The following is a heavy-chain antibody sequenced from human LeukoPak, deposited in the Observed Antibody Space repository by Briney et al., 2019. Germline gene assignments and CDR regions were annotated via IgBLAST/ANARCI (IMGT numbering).Heavy chain of an antibody. V-gene: IGHV4-61*02. CDR3: ARTSSANDY. D-gene: IGHD2-2*01. J-gene: IGHJ4*02. CDR2: IYTSGST. CDR1: GGSISSGSYY. Sequence: PSETPSLTCTVSGGSISSGSYYWSWIRQPAGKGLEWIGRIYTSGSTNYNPSLKSRVTISVDTSKNQFSRKLSSVTAADTAVYYCARTSSANDYWGQGTLVTVSS.